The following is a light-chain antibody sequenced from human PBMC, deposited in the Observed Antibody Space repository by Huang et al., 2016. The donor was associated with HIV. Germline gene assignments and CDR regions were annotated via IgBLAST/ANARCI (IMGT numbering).Light chain of an antibody. J-gene: IGKJ1*01. CDR1: HSLLHSDGNTY. Sequence: PLSLPVTLGQPASISCKSSHSLLHSDGNTYLNWFLQRPGQSPRRLIYKVSNRDFGVPARFSGSGSGADFTLTISRVEADDIGVYYCMQGTHWPQTFGQGTKVEVK. V-gene: IGKV2-30*02. CDR2: KVS. CDR3: MQGTHWPQT.